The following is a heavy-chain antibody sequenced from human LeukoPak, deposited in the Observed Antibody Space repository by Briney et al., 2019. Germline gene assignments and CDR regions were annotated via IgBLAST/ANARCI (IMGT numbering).Heavy chain of an antibody. CDR3: ARVDTVGYYFDY. CDR1: GGTFSSYA. Sequence: GASVKASCKASGGTFSSYAISWVRQAPGQGLEWMGRIIPIFGIANYAQKFQGRVTITADKSTSTAYMELSSLRSDDTAVYYCARVDTVGYYFDYWGQGTLVTVSS. V-gene: IGHV1-69*04. CDR2: IIPIFGIA. J-gene: IGHJ4*02. D-gene: IGHD5-18*01.